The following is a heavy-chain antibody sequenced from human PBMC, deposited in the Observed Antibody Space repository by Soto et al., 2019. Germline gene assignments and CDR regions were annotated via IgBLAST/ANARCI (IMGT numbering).Heavy chain of an antibody. Sequence: SVKGSCKASGGTFSSYDINWGRQATGQGLEWMGWMNPNSGNTGYAQKFQGRVTMTMNTSISTAYMELSSLRSEDTAVYYCARDRYSSGNWFDPWGQGTQVTVSS. V-gene: IGHV1-8*02. D-gene: IGHD6-19*01. J-gene: IGHJ5*02. CDR1: GGTFSSYD. CDR3: ARDRYSSGNWFDP. CDR2: MNPNSGNT.